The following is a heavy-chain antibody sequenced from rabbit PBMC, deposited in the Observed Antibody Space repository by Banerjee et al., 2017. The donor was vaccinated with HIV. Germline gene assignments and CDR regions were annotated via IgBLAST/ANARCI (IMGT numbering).Heavy chain of an antibody. CDR2: IYTGSSGST. D-gene: IGHD1-1*01. V-gene: IGHV1S45*01. CDR1: GIDFSSTYW. J-gene: IGHJ3*01. Sequence: QEQLEESGGDLVKPGGTLTLTCKASGIDFSSTYWICWVRQAPGKGLEWIACIYTGSSGSTYYASWAKGRFTISKTSSTTVTLQMTSLTAADTATYFCARDRGYTMDGMDLWGQGTLVTVS. CDR3: ARDRGYTMDGMDL.